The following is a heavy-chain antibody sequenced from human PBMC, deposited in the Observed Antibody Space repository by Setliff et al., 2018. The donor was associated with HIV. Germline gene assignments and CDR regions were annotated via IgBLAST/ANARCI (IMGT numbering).Heavy chain of an antibody. V-gene: IGHV3-48*04. D-gene: IGHD3-22*01. CDR1: GFVFSDHSFRSYS. J-gene: IGHJ4*02. CDR2: ISPSRDGN. CDR3: ANDDGSGSIDH. Sequence: PGGSLRLSCAASGFVFSDHSFRSYSMNWVRQAPGKGLEWISYISPSRDGNDYADSVKGRFTSSRDNSKNSLYLQMYSLRTEDTALYYCANDDGSGSIDHWGMGTLVTVSS.